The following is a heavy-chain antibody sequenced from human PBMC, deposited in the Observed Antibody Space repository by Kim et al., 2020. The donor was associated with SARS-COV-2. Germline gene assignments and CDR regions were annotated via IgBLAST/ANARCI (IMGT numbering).Heavy chain of an antibody. J-gene: IGHJ4*02. V-gene: IGHV1-69*13. CDR3: ARTSEGTYYDILTGYAENR. D-gene: IGHD3-9*01. CDR1: GGTFSSYA. CDR2: IIPIFGTA. Sequence: SVKVSCKASGGTFSSYAISWVRQAPGQGLEWMGGIIPIFGTANYAQKFQGRVTITADESTSTAYMELSSLRSEDTAVYYCARTSEGTYYDILTGYAENRWGQGTLVTVSS.